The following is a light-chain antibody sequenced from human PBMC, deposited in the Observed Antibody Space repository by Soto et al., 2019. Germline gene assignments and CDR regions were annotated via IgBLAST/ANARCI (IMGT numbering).Light chain of an antibody. Sequence: EIVMTQSPAILSVSPGERATLSCRASESISSNLAWYQQRPGQAPRVLIYDASTRATGIPARFSGSGSGTEFTLTISSLQSEDFAVYYCQQYHDWKTFGQGTKVDIK. V-gene: IGKV3-15*01. CDR2: DAS. CDR1: ESISSN. CDR3: QQYHDWKT. J-gene: IGKJ1*01.